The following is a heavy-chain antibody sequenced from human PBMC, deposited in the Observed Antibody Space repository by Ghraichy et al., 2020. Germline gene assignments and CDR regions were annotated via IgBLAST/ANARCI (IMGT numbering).Heavy chain of an antibody. D-gene: IGHD3-22*01. J-gene: IGHJ6*02. CDR3: ASNYYGDYYYYGMDV. CDR2: IYSSGST. V-gene: IGHV4-59*08. CDR1: GGSISSYY. Sequence: SETLSLTCTVSGGSISSYYWNWIRQPPGKGLEWIGYIYSSGSTNYNPSLKSRVTISVDTSKNQFSLYLSSVTAADTAMYYCASNYYGDYYYYGMDVWGQGTTVTVSS.